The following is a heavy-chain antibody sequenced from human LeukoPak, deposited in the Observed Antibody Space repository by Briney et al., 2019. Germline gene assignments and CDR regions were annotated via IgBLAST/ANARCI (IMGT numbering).Heavy chain of an antibody. D-gene: IGHD3-3*01. CDR1: GYTLTSYY. Sequence: SVKLSCTVSGYTLTSYYIPWVRQAPGPGLEWMGIINPSGRSTSYAQKFQSRVTMTWDKSTSTVYMELSSLRSEHPAVYYCARTAGLSYYDFWSSNYPRGDHQNWFDPWGQGTLVTVSS. J-gene: IGHJ5*02. CDR3: ARTAGLSYYDFWSSNYPRGDHQNWFDP. CDR2: INPSGRST. V-gene: IGHV1-46*01.